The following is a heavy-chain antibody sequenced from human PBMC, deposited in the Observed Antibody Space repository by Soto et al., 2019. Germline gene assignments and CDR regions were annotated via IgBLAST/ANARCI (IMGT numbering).Heavy chain of an antibody. V-gene: IGHV3-30-3*01. J-gene: IGHJ6*02. CDR1: GFTFSYHA. CDR2: ISYDGDNK. CDR3: ARGTTTSAFSAMDV. D-gene: IGHD1-1*01. Sequence: QVQLVESGGGVVQPGRSLRLSCAASGFTFSYHALNWVRPAPGKGLEWVAVISYDGDNKYIAESVKGRFTISRDNSKNTVSLQMNSLRAEDTAMYFCARGTTTSAFSAMDVWGQGTAVTVSS.